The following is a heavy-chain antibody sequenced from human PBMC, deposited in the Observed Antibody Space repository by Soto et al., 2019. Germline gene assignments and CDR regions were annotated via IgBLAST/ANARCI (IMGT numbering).Heavy chain of an antibody. CDR2: ISAYNGNT. CDR1: GYTFTSYG. D-gene: IGHD4-17*01. V-gene: IGHV1-18*01. Sequence: ASVKVSCKSSGYTFTSYGISWLRQAPGQGLEWMGWISAYNGNTNYAQKLQGRVTMTTDTSTSTAYMELRSLRSDDTAVYYCARDPGATVLYYCYGMDVWGQGTTVTGSS. CDR3: ARDPGATVLYYCYGMDV. J-gene: IGHJ6*02.